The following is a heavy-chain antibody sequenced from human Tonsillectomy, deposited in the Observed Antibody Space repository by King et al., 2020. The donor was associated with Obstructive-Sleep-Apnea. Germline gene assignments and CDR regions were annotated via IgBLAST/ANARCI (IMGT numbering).Heavy chain of an antibody. Sequence: VQLVESGTEVKKPGESLRISCKGSGYSFTSYWISWVRQMPGKGLEWMGTIDPSDSHTKYSPSFQGHVTISADKSVSTAYLQWSSLKASDTAMYDCARHSYDIFGGRMYYFDYWGQGTLVTVSS. CDR1: GYSFTSYW. J-gene: IGHJ4*02. CDR2: IDPSDSHT. V-gene: IGHV5-10-1*01. D-gene: IGHD3-9*01. CDR3: ARHSYDIFGGRMYYFDY.